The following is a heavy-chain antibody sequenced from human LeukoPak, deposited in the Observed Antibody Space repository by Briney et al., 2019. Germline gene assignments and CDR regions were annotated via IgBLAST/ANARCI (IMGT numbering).Heavy chain of an antibody. CDR3: ATYSSSGGAPDYYFDY. Sequence: ASVKVSCKASGGTFSRYAISWVRQAPGQGLEWMGGIIPIFGTANYAQKFQGRVTITTDESTSTAYMELSSLRSEDTAVYYCATYSSSGGAPDYYFDYWGQGTLVTVSS. V-gene: IGHV1-69*05. D-gene: IGHD6-6*01. J-gene: IGHJ4*02. CDR1: GGTFSRYA. CDR2: IIPIFGTA.